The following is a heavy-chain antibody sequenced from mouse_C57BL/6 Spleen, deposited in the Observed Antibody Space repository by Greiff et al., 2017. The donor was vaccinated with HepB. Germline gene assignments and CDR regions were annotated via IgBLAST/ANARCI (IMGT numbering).Heavy chain of an antibody. D-gene: IGHD1-1*01. CDR1: GYTFTGYW. V-gene: IGHV1-9*01. CDR2: ILPGSGST. J-gene: IGHJ3*01. CDR3: ARSGGYYGSSSWFAY. Sequence: QVQLQQSGAELMKPGASVKLSCKATGYTFTGYWIEWVKQRPGHGLEWIGEILPGSGSTNYNEKFKGKATFTADTSSNTAYMELSSLTTEDSAIYYCARSGGYYGSSSWFAYWGQGTLVTVSA.